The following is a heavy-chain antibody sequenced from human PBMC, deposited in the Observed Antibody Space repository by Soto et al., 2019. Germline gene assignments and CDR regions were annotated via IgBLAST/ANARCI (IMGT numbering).Heavy chain of an antibody. Sequence: QVQLVQSGAEVKKPGSSVKVSCKASGGTFSSYTISWVRQAPGQGLEWMGRIIPILGIANYAQKFQGRVTITADKSTSTASRELSGLRSEDTAVYYCAGDGGGYDTFDYWGQGTLVTVSS. D-gene: IGHD5-12*01. CDR3: AGDGGGYDTFDY. V-gene: IGHV1-69*08. J-gene: IGHJ4*02. CDR2: IIPILGIA. CDR1: GGTFSSYT.